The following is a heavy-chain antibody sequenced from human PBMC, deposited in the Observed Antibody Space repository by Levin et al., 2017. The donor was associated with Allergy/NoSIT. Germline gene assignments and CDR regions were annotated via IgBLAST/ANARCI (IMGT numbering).Heavy chain of an antibody. CDR3: AKVFAYCGGDCLFYYDMDV. CDR2: ISGSGGTK. V-gene: IGHV3-23*01. Sequence: PGGSLRLSCAASGFTFSSYAMSWVRQAPGKGLEWVSGISGSGGTKYYADSVKGRFTIFRDNSKNTLYLQMNSLRAEDTAVYYCAKVFAYCGGDCLFYYDMDVWGQGTTVTVSS. CDR1: GFTFSSYA. D-gene: IGHD2-21*02. J-gene: IGHJ6*02.